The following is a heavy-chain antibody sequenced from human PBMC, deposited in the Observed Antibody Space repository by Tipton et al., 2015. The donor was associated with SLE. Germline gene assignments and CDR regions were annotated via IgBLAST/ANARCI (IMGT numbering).Heavy chain of an antibody. Sequence: GSLRLSCAASGFTVSSNYMSWVRQAPGKGLEWVSVISGSGGSTYYADSVKGRFTISRDNSKNTLYLQMNSLRAEDTAVYYCAKDIWGDWSNYWGQGTLVTVSS. D-gene: IGHD2-21*01. J-gene: IGHJ4*02. CDR1: GFTVSSNY. CDR3: AKDIWGDWSNY. V-gene: IGHV3-23*01. CDR2: ISGSGGST.